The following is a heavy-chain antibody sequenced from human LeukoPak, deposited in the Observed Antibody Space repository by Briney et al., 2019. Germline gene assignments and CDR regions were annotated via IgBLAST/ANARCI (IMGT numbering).Heavy chain of an antibody. D-gene: IGHD2-21*01. CDR1: GGSFSAYY. CDR2: INHSGST. CDR3: ARRGGEGPRPFDY. J-gene: IGHJ4*02. Sequence: PSETLSLTCAVYGGSFSAYYWSWIRQSPGKGLEWIGEINHSGSTNYNPSLKSRVTISVDTSKNQFSLKLSSVTAADTAVYYCARRGGEGPRPFDYWGQGTLVTVSS. V-gene: IGHV4-34*01.